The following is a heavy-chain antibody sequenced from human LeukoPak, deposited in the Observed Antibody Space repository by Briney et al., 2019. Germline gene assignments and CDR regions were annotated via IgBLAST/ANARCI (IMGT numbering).Heavy chain of an antibody. V-gene: IGHV3-23*01. CDR1: GFTFSSYA. J-gene: IGHJ4*02. Sequence: GGSLRLSCAASGFTFSSYAMSWVRQAPGKGLEWVSAISGSGGSTYHADSVKGRFTISRDNSKNTLYLQMNSLRAEDTAVYYCAKEIDYYDSSGYERGFDYWGQGTLVTVSS. D-gene: IGHD3-22*01. CDR3: AKEIDYYDSSGYERGFDY. CDR2: ISGSGGST.